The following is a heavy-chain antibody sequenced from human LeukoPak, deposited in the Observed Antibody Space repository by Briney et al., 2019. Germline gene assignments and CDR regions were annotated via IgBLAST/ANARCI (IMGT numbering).Heavy chain of an antibody. J-gene: IGHJ6*02. D-gene: IGHD1-1*01. Sequence: VASVRVSCKASGYTFTGYYMHWVRQAPGQGLGWMVWINPNSGGTNYAQTLQGRVTITRDTSISTAYMELSRLRSDDTAVYYCARVPLEYGMDVWGQGTTVTVSS. V-gene: IGHV1-2*02. CDR3: ARVPLEYGMDV. CDR2: INPNSGGT. CDR1: GYTFTGYY.